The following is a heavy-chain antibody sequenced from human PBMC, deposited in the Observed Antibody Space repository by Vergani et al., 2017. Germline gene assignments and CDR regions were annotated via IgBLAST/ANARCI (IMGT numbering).Heavy chain of an antibody. V-gene: IGHV1-2*02. CDR3: ARDHGATVTKEARSSGDY. D-gene: IGHD4-17*01. CDR2: INPNSGNT. J-gene: IGHJ4*02. CDR1: GYTFTGYY. Sequence: QVQLVQSGAEVKKPGASVKVSCKASGYTFTGYYMHWVRQAPGKGLEWMGWINPNSGNTNYAQKLQGRVTMTTDTSTSTAYMELRSLRSDDTAVYYCARDHGATVTKEARSSGDYWGQGTLVTVSS.